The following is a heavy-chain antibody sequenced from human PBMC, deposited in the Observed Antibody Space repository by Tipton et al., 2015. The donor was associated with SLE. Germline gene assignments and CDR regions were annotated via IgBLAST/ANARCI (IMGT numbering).Heavy chain of an antibody. D-gene: IGHD5-12*01. J-gene: IGHJ4*02. CDR2: IYYSGST. CDR3: ASLPIVAEVGY. V-gene: IGHV4-59*01. CDR1: GGSFSGYY. Sequence: TLSLTCAVYGGSFSGYYWSWIRQHPGKGLEWIGYIYYSGSTNYNPSLKSRVTISVDTSKNQFSLKLSSVTAADTAVYYCASLPIVAEVGYWGQGTLVTVSS.